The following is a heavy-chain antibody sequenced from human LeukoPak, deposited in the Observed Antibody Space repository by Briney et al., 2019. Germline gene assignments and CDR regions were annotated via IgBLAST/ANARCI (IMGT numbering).Heavy chain of an antibody. J-gene: IGHJ4*02. Sequence: GGSLRLSCAASGFTFSSYAMSWVRQAPGKGLEWVSYISSGSSTIYYADSVKGRFTISRDNVENSLHLQMSSLRAEDTAVYYCARGRGYPDYWGQGTLVTVSS. CDR1: GFTFSSYA. CDR3: ARGRGYPDY. D-gene: IGHD3-22*01. CDR2: ISSGSSTI. V-gene: IGHV3-48*01.